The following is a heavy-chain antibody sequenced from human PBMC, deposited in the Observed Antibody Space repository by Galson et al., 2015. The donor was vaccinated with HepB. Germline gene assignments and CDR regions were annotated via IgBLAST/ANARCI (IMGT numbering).Heavy chain of an antibody. V-gene: IGHV3-33*08. J-gene: IGHJ5*02. CDR1: GFAFSTYG. CDR2: IYCNGNSQ. CDR3: ARDGKPSTTSYARSDP. D-gene: IGHD2/OR15-2a*01. Sequence: SLRLSCAASGFAFSTYGMHWVRQAPGKGLEWVAVIYCNGNSQYYADSVEGRFPISRDNSKNTLYLQMDSLRVEDTAVYYCARDGKPSTTSYARSDPWRQGALLTAYS.